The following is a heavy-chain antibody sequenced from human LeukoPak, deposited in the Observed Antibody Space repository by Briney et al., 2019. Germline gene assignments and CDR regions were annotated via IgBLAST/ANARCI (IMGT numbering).Heavy chain of an antibody. J-gene: IGHJ4*02. V-gene: IGHV3-21*01. CDR1: GFTFSNHN. CDR3: ARDKVSVIPALDY. CDR2: INSRSNYI. Sequence: AGGSLRLSCEVSGFTFSNHNMNWVRQAPGKGLEWVSSINSRSNYIYYADSVKGRFTISRDNAKESLYLQMNSLRAEDTALYFCARDKVSVIPALDYWGQGTLVIVSS. D-gene: IGHD2/OR15-2a*01.